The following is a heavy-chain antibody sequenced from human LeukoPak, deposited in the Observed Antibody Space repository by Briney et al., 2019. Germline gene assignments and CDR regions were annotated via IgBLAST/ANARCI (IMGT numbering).Heavy chain of an antibody. CDR2: ISGSGGST. D-gene: IGHD1-26*01. Sequence: SGGSLRLSCAASGFTFSSYAMSWVRQAPGKGLEWVSAISGSGGSTYYADSVKGRFTISRDNAKNSLYLQMNSLRAEDTAVYYCARDSPPDAGATKGSAFDIWGQGTMVTVSS. J-gene: IGHJ3*02. CDR3: ARDSPPDAGATKGSAFDI. V-gene: IGHV3-23*01. CDR1: GFTFSSYA.